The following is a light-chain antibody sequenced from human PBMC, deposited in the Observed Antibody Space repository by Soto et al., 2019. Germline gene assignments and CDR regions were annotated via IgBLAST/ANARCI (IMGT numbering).Light chain of an antibody. Sequence: EIVLTQSPATLSLSPGERATLSCRASQSVGANLAWYQQKPGQAPRLLIYGASTRAAGISPRFSGGGSGTEFTLTISSLQSEDFGVYYCQQYTYWPRTFGQGTKVGIK. CDR2: GAS. CDR1: QSVGAN. J-gene: IGKJ1*01. V-gene: IGKV3-15*01. CDR3: QQYTYWPRT.